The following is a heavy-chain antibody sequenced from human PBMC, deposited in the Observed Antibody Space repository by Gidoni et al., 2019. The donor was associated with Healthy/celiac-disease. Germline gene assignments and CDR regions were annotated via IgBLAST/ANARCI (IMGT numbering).Heavy chain of an antibody. D-gene: IGHD5-12*01. CDR3: TTDLGQWLQLDHYYGMDV. Sequence: EVQLVESGGGLVKPGGSLRLSCAASGFTFSNAWMRLVRQAPGKGLEWVGRIKSKTDGGTTDYAAPVKGRFTISRDDSKNTLYLQMNSLKTEDTAVYYWTTDLGQWLQLDHYYGMDVWGQGTTVTVSS. V-gene: IGHV3-15*01. J-gene: IGHJ6*02. CDR1: GFTFSNAW. CDR2: IKSKTDGGTT.